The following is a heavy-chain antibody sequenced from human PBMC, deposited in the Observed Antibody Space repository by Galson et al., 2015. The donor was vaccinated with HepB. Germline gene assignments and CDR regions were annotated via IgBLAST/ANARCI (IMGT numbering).Heavy chain of an antibody. CDR3: ARGVLLWFGERSKGLYYFDY. J-gene: IGHJ4*02. Sequence: SETLSLTCTVSGGSISSSSYYWGWIRQPPGKGLEWIGSIYYSGSTYYNPSLKSRVTISVDTSKNQFSLKLSSVTAADTAVYYCARGVLLWFGERSKGLYYFDYWGQGTLVTVSS. CDR1: GGSISSSSYY. V-gene: IGHV4-39*01. CDR2: IYYSGST. D-gene: IGHD3-10*01.